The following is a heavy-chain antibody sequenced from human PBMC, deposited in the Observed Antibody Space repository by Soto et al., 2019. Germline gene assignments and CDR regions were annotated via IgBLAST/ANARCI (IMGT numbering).Heavy chain of an antibody. CDR2: IKQDGSEK. V-gene: IGHV3-7*01. CDR1: GFTCSSYW. CDR3: ARRDYDFWSGYSLSGLPLDY. Sequence: EVQLVESGGGLVQPGGSLRLSCAASGFTCSSYWMSWVRQAPGKGLEWVANIKQDGSEKYYVDSVKGRFTISRDNAKNSLYLQMKSLRAEYSAVYYCARRDYDFWSGYSLSGLPLDYWGQGTLVTFSS. J-gene: IGHJ4*02. D-gene: IGHD3-3*01.